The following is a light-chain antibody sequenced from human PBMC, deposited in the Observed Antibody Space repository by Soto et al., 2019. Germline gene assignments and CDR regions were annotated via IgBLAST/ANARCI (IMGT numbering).Light chain of an antibody. CDR1: NIGSKS. Sequence: SYELTQPPSVSVAPGKTARITCGGNNIGSKSVHWYQQKPGQAPVLVIYYDSDRPSGIPERFSGSNCGNTATLTISRVEAGDEADYYCQVWDSSSDHVVFGGGTKLTVL. J-gene: IGLJ2*01. V-gene: IGLV3-21*04. CDR2: YDS. CDR3: QVWDSSSDHVV.